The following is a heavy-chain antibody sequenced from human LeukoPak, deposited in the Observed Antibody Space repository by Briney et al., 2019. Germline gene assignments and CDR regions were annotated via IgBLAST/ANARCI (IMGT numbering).Heavy chain of an antibody. CDR2: ITSDGNGT. J-gene: IGHJ4*02. D-gene: IGHD6-19*01. V-gene: IGHV3-74*01. Sequence: PGGSLILSCAAPGLPFLSSWMESVRQAPGKGLRWVSRITSDGNGTSYADAVKGRFTISRDNAKTTLYLQMTSLRAEDTAVYYWARGSAKGGRGLQWLVQGVNDSWGQGTLVTVSS. CDR1: GLPFLSSW. CDR3: ARGSAKGGRGLQWLVQGVNDS.